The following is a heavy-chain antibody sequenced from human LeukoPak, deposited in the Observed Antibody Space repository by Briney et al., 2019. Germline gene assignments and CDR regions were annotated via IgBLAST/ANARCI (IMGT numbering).Heavy chain of an antibody. CDR1: GVSISSSNSY. Sequence: SETLSLTCTVSGVSISSSNSYWGWIRQPPGKGLEWIGSIYYSGSTYYNPSLKSRVTISVDTSKNQFSLRLTSVTAADTAVYYCARQTGSGLFILPGGQGTLVTVSS. V-gene: IGHV4-39*01. J-gene: IGHJ4*02. CDR2: IYYSGST. D-gene: IGHD3/OR15-3a*01. CDR3: ARQTGSGLFILP.